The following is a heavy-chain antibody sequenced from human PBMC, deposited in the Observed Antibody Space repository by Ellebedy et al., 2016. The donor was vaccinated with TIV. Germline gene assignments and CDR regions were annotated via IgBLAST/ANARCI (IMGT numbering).Heavy chain of an antibody. CDR1: GFTFSSYA. J-gene: IGHJ4*02. D-gene: IGHD3-10*01. Sequence: GESLKISCAASGFTFSSYAMSWVRQAPGKGLEWVSTISNTGGRTYYADSVEGRFTISRDNSKKTLYLQMNSLRAEDTAVYYCASSRYHYYLGNTIFVYWGQGTLVTVSS. CDR2: ISNTGGRT. CDR3: ASSRYHYYLGNTIFVY. V-gene: IGHV3-23*01.